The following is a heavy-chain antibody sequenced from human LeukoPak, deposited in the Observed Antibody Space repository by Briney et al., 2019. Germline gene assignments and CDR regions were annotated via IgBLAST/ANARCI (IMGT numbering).Heavy chain of an antibody. D-gene: IGHD3-22*01. CDR2: IYSDGGT. CDR1: GFTVSGNY. CDR3: AKGGDSSGYYPTDFDY. V-gene: IGHV3-53*05. Sequence: GGSLRLSCAASGFTVSGNYMTWVRQAPGKGLEWVSIIYSDGGTYYADSVKGRFTISRDNAKNSLYLQMNSLRAEDTALYYCAKGGDSSGYYPTDFDYWGQGTLVTVSS. J-gene: IGHJ4*02.